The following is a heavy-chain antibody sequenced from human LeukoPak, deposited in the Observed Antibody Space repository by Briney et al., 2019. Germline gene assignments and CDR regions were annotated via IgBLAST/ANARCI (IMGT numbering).Heavy chain of an antibody. CDR3: ARASYSSGCVYFDY. D-gene: IGHD6-19*01. CDR2: ISYDGSNK. V-gene: IGHV3-30-3*01. Sequence: GRSLRLSCAASGFTFSSYAMHWVRQAPGKGLEWVAVISYDGSNKYYADSVKGRFTISRDNSKNTLYLQMNSLRAEDTAVYYCARASYSSGCVYFDYWGQGTLVTVSS. J-gene: IGHJ4*02. CDR1: GFTFSSYA.